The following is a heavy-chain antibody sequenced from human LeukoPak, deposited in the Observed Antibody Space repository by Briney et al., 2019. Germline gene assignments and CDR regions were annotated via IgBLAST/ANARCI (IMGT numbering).Heavy chain of an antibody. V-gene: IGHV4-59*06. CDR1: GGSISSYY. J-gene: IGHJ3*01. CDR2: IYYSGST. D-gene: IGHD2-2*01. CDR3: ASTWSGSAFDF. Sequence: SETLSLTCTVSGGSISSYYWSWIRQLPGKGLEWIGYIYYSGSTYYNPSLKSRVTISVGTSKNQFSLKLSSVTAADTAVYYCASTWSGSAFDFWGQGTMVTVSS.